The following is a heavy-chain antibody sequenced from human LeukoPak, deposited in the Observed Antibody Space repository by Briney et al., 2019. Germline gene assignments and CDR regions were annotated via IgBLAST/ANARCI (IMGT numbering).Heavy chain of an antibody. D-gene: IGHD3-10*01. CDR1: GYTFTSYA. CDR3: ARGGAPYYGSGSVDY. V-gene: IGHV1-69*13. J-gene: IGHJ4*02. Sequence: SVKVSCKASGYTFTSYAISWVRQAPGQGLEWMGGIIPIFGTANYAQKFQGRVTITADESTSTAYMELSSLRSEDTAVYYCARGGAPYYGSGSVDYWGQGTLVTVSS. CDR2: IIPIFGTA.